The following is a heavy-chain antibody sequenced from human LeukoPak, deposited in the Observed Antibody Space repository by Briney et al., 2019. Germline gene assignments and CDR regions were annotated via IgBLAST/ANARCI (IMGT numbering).Heavy chain of an antibody. CDR1: GYTFTSYY. D-gene: IGHD1-26*01. J-gene: IGHJ4*02. CDR2: IIPIFGTA. Sequence: GASVKVSCKASGYTFTSYYMHWVRQAPGQGLEWMGGIIPIFGTANYAQKFQGRVTITADESTSTAYMELSSLRSEDTAVYYCAVAWGSYSSTFDYWGQGTLVTVSS. V-gene: IGHV1-69*13. CDR3: AVAWGSYSSTFDY.